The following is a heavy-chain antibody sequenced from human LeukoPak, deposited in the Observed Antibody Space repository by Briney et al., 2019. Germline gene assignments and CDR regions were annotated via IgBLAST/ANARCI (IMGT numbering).Heavy chain of an antibody. D-gene: IGHD3-3*01. CDR2: IYTSGST. Sequence: SQTLSHTCTVSGGSISSGSYYWSWIRQPAGKGLEWIGRIYTSGSTNYNPSLKSRVTISVDTSKNQFSLKLSSVTAADTAVYYYAREGVAYYDFWSGYHYYFDYWGQGTLVTVSS. J-gene: IGHJ4*02. V-gene: IGHV4-61*02. CDR1: GGSISSGSYY. CDR3: AREGVAYYDFWSGYHYYFDY.